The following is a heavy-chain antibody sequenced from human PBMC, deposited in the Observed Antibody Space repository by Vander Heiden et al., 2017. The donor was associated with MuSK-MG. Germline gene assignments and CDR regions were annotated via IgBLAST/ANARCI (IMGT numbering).Heavy chain of an antibody. CDR1: GYSFTSYW. CDR3: ARQVRFWNWNYRKSEGDAFDI. Sequence: EVQLVQSGAEGKKPGESLKISCKGSGYSFTSYWIGWVRQMPGKGLEWKGIIYPGYSDTRYGPSFQGQVTISADKSISTAYLQWSSLKASDTAMYYCARQVRFWNWNYRKSEGDAFDIWGQGTMVTVSS. J-gene: IGHJ3*02. D-gene: IGHD1-7*01. V-gene: IGHV5-51*01. CDR2: IYPGYSDT.